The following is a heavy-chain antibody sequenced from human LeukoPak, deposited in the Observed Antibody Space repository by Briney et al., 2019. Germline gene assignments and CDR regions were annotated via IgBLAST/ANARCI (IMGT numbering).Heavy chain of an antibody. V-gene: IGHV3-74*01. CDR1: GLTFSNYW. CDR2: INSDGINT. Sequence: GGSLRLSCAASGLTFSNYWMHWVRQAPGKGLVWVSRINSDGINTSYADSVKGRFTISRDNAKNTLNLQMNSLRAEDTAVYYCAKDLGQYYDTSDNWFDPWGQGTLVTVSS. CDR3: AKDLGQYYDTSDNWFDP. D-gene: IGHD3-22*01. J-gene: IGHJ5*02.